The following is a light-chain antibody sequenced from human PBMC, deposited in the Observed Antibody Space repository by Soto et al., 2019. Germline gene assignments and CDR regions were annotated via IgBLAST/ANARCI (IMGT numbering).Light chain of an antibody. Sequence: QSALTQPPSASGSPGQSVTISCTGTSSDVGGYNYVSWYQQHPGKPPKLMIYEVSKRPSGVPDRFSGSNSGNTASLTVSGLQVEDEADYYCSSFEASNNLLFGGGTKLTVL. CDR3: SSFEASNNLL. V-gene: IGLV2-8*01. CDR1: SSDVGGYNY. CDR2: EVS. J-gene: IGLJ2*01.